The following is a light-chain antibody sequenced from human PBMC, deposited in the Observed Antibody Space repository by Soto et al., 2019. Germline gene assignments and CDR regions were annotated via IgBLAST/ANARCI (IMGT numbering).Light chain of an antibody. CDR3: SSYTSSSTPVV. Sequence: QSVLTQAASVSGSPGQSITISCTGTSSDVGGYNYVSWYKQHPGKAPKLRIYDVSNRPSGVSNRFSGSKSGNTASLTISGLQAADEADYYCSSYTSSSTPVVFGGGTQLTVL. J-gene: IGLJ2*01. CDR2: DVS. CDR1: SSDVGGYNY. V-gene: IGLV2-14*01.